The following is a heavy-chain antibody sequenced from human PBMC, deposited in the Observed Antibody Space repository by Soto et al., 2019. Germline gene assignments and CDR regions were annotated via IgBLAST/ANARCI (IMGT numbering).Heavy chain of an antibody. CDR1: GGSFSGYY. CDR3: ARTRLTGVFLNYYYGMDV. Sequence: SETLSLTCAVYGGSFSGYYWSWIRQPPGKGLEWIGEINHSGSTNYNPSLKSRVTISVDTSKNQFSLKLSSVTAADTAVYYCARTRLTGVFLNYYYGMDVWGQGTTVTVSS. V-gene: IGHV4-34*01. CDR2: INHSGST. J-gene: IGHJ6*02. D-gene: IGHD7-27*01.